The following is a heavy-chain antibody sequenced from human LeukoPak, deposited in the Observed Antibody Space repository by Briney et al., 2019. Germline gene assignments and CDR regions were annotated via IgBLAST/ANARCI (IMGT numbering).Heavy chain of an antibody. D-gene: IGHD6-19*01. Sequence: GGSLRLSCVASGFTFSSYPMSWVRQAPGKRLEWVSSISAGGGSAYYADSVKGRFTISRDNSKNMFHLQMDSLRAEDTALYYCARRDISGWFSLDSWGQGTLVTVSS. V-gene: IGHV3-23*01. CDR2: ISAGGGSA. CDR3: ARRDISGWFSLDS. CDR1: GFTFSSYP. J-gene: IGHJ4*02.